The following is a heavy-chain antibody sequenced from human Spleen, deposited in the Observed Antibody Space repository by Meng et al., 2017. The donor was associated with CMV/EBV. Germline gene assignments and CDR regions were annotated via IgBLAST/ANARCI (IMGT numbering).Heavy chain of an antibody. D-gene: IGHD2-2*01. Sequence: SETLSLTCTVSGGSISSGGYYWSWIRQHPGKGLEWIGYIYYSGSTYYNPSLKSRVTISVDTSKNQFSLKLSSVTAADTAVYYCARGSTSCYGCVDYWGQGTLVTVSS. CDR2: IYYSGST. V-gene: IGHV4-31*03. CDR3: ARGSTSCYGCVDY. CDR1: GGSISSGGYY. J-gene: IGHJ4*02.